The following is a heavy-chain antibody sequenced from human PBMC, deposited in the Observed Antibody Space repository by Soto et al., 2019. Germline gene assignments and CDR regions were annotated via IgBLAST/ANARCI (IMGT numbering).Heavy chain of an antibody. CDR2: IIPIFGTA. D-gene: IGHD3-3*01. J-gene: IGHJ6*02. Sequence: GASVKVSCEASGGTFSSYASSWVRQAPGQGLEWMGGIIPIFGTANYAQKFQGRVTITADESTSTAYMELSSLRSEDTAVYYCATIFGVVSPGYYYYGMDVWGQGTTVTVSS. V-gene: IGHV1-69*01. CDR1: GGTFSSYA. CDR3: ATIFGVVSPGYYYYGMDV.